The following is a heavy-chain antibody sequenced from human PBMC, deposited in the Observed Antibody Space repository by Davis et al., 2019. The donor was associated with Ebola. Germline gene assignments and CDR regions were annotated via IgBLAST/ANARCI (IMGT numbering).Heavy chain of an antibody. Sequence: MPSETLSLTCTVSGGSVSSGSYYWSWIRQPPGKGLEWIGEINHSGSTNYNPSLKSRVTISVDTSKNQFSLKLSSVTAADTAVYYCARVPIAARSKVDVWGQGTTVTVSS. V-gene: IGHV4-39*07. J-gene: IGHJ6*02. CDR1: GGSVSSGSYY. D-gene: IGHD6-6*01. CDR2: INHSGST. CDR3: ARVPIAARSKVDV.